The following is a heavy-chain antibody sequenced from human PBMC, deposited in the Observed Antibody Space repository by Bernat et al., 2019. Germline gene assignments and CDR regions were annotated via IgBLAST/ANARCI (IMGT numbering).Heavy chain of an antibody. Sequence: QVQLVESGGGVVQPGRSLRLSCAASGFTFSSYGMHWVRQAPGKGLEWVAVISYDGSNKYYADSVKGRFTISRDNSKNTLYPQMNSLRAEDTAVYYCAKDVAGTPFSEYFQHWGQGTLVTVSS. J-gene: IGHJ1*01. CDR2: ISYDGSNK. D-gene: IGHD2/OR15-2a*01. CDR1: GFTFSSYG. CDR3: AKDVAGTPFSEYFQH. V-gene: IGHV3-30*18.